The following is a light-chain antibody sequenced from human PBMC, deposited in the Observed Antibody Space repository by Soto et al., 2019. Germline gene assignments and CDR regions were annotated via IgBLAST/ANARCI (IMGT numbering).Light chain of an antibody. CDR3: QQSYSTPLT. V-gene: IGKV1-39*01. J-gene: IGKJ4*01. CDR2: AAS. Sequence: IHMTQSPSSLSASVGDRVTITCRASQRITTYLNWYQQKPGKAPKLLIYAASSLQSGVPSRFSGSGSGTDFTLTISSLQPEDFATYYCQQSYSTPLTFGGGTKVDIK. CDR1: QRITTY.